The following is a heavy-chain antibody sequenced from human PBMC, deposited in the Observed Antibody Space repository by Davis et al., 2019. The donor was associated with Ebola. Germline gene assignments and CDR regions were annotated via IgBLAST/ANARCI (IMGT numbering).Heavy chain of an antibody. J-gene: IGHJ4*02. D-gene: IGHD5-12*01. Sequence: MPGGSLRLSCAVYGGSFSDYYWSWIRQPPGKGLEWIGEINHSGSTNYNPSLKSRVTISVDTSKNQFSLKLSSVTAADTAVYYCASSGYSGYDLSSYYFDYWGQGTLVTVSS. CDR3: ASSGYSGYDLSSYYFDY. CDR2: INHSGST. CDR1: GGSFSDYY. V-gene: IGHV4-34*01.